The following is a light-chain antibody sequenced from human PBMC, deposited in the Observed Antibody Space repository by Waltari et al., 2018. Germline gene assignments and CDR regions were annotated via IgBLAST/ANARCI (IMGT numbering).Light chain of an antibody. CDR2: DVT. Sequence: QSALTQPASVSGSPGQSITISCTGTSSDVGGYNSVPWYQQHPGKAPKLMLYDVTKRPSGVSNRFSGSKSGNTASLTISGLQAEDEADYYCNSYTSSSTLWVFGGGTKLTVL. CDR3: NSYTSSSTLWV. V-gene: IGLV2-14*01. J-gene: IGLJ3*02. CDR1: SSDVGGYNS.